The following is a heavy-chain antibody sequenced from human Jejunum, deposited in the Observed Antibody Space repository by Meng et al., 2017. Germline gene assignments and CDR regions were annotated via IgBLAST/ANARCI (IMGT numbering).Heavy chain of an antibody. CDR3: AVRIPQYCHGGSCYSGLGY. V-gene: IGHV4-34*01. D-gene: IGHD2-15*01. Sequence: SETLSLTCAVYGGSFSDYFWTWFRQPPAKGLVWFRKINHRGSTYYNPSLKSRGTISEDSSKTQFSLKLTSVTAADTAVYYCAVRIPQYCHGGSCYSGLGYWGQGTPVTVAS. CDR1: GGSFSDYF. CDR2: INHRGST. J-gene: IGHJ4*01.